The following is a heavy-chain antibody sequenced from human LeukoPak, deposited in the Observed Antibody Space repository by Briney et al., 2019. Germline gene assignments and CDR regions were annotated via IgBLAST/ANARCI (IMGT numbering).Heavy chain of an antibody. CDR3: ARSDYGDLRPLGAFDI. CDR2: INHSGST. D-gene: IGHD4-17*01. Sequence: SETLSLTCAVYGGSFSGYYWSWIRQPPGKGLEWIGEINHSGSTNYNPSLKSRVTISVDTSKNQFSLKLSSVTAADTAVYYCARSDYGDLRPLGAFDIWGQGTMVTVSS. V-gene: IGHV4-34*01. CDR1: GGSFSGYY. J-gene: IGHJ3*02.